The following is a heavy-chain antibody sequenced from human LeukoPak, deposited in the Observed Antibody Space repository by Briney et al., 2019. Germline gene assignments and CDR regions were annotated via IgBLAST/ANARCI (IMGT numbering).Heavy chain of an antibody. CDR3: ARDVVL. D-gene: IGHD4/OR15-4a*01. V-gene: IGHV3-53*01. Sequence: GGSLRLSCAASGFTFTTYWMSWVRQAPGKGLEWVSLIYSGGNTYYADSVKGRFTISRDSSKNAVYLQMNSLRAEDTAVYYCARDVVLWGQGTLVTVSS. J-gene: IGHJ4*02. CDR1: GFTFTTYW. CDR2: IYSGGNT.